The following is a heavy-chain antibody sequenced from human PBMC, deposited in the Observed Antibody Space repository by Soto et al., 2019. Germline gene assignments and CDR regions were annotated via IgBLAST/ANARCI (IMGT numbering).Heavy chain of an antibody. D-gene: IGHD5-12*01. J-gene: IGHJ4*02. CDR2: IIPVIDIA. Sequence: HVQLVQFGVEVKKPGSSVRVSCKASGGTFNSYTISWVRQAPGQRLEWMGRIIPVIDIANYAQKFQGRLTLTAHKSTGTAYMELSSLTSEDTAVYYCAREEHVATTYYFDYWGQGTLVTVSS. V-gene: IGHV1-69*04. CDR1: GGTFNSYT. CDR3: AREEHVATTYYFDY.